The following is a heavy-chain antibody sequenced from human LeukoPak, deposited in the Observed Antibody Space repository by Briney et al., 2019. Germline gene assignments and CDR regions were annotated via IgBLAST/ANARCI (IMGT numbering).Heavy chain of an antibody. J-gene: IGHJ4*02. CDR3: ATEMTSVVPDY. Sequence: ASVKVSCKVFGRTLSELTIHWVRQAPGKGLEWMGGFDPENDERMYAGKFRGRVTMTEDISTDTAYMELSSLRSEDTAVYFCATEMTSVVPDYWGQGTLATVSS. D-gene: IGHD4-11*01. CDR2: FDPENDER. V-gene: IGHV1-24*01. CDR1: GRTLSELT.